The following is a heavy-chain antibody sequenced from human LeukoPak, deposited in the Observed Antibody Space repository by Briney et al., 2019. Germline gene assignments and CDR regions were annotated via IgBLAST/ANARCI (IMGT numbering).Heavy chain of an antibody. CDR2: IKQDETEK. CDR1: GFTFSNFW. J-gene: IGHJ6*02. V-gene: IGHV3-7*03. Sequence: GGSLRLSCTASGFTFSNFWMGWVRQAPGKGLEWVANIKQDETEKFYLGSVKGRFTISRGNAKNSLYLQMNSLRAEDTAVYYCARDPFCSGGSCYPNFYGMDVWGQGTTVTVSS. CDR3: ARDPFCSGGSCYPNFYGMDV. D-gene: IGHD2-15*01.